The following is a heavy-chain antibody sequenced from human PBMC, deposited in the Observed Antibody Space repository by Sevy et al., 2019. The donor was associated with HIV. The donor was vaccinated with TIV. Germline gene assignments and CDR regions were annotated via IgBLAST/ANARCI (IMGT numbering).Heavy chain of an antibody. D-gene: IGHD1-1*01. J-gene: IGHJ4*02. CDR3: ARDGLEREFDY. Sequence: GTVNVSCKASGYTFTSYGISWVRQAPGQGLEWMGWISAYNGNTNYAQKLQGRVTMTTDTSTSTAYMELRFLRSDDTAVYYCARDGLEREFDYWGQGTVVIVSS. V-gene: IGHV1-18*01. CDR2: ISAYNGNT. CDR1: GYTFTSYG.